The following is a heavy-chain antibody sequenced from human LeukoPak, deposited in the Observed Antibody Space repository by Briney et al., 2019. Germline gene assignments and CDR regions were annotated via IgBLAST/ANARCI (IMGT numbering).Heavy chain of an antibody. Sequence: SGGSLRLSCAASGFTFSSYVMHWVRQAPGKGLEWVAIISYDGSNEYYADSVKGRFTISRDNSKNTLYLQMNSLKTEDTAVYYCTTEGYSSAWYPWFDYWGQGTLVTVSS. CDR3: TTEGYSSAWYPWFDY. J-gene: IGHJ4*02. D-gene: IGHD6-19*01. CDR1: GFTFSSYV. V-gene: IGHV3-30*04. CDR2: ISYDGSNE.